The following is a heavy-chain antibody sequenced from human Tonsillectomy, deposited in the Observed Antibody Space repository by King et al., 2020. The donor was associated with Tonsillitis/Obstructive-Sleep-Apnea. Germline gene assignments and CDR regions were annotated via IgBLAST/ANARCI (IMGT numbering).Heavy chain of an antibody. CDR2: ISSSGSTI. J-gene: IGHJ2*01. CDR3: ASRPPSGSYYGWYFDL. D-gene: IGHD1-26*01. V-gene: IGHV3-48*03. CDR1: GFTFSSYE. Sequence: DVQLVESGGGLVQPGGSLRLSCAASGFTFSSYEMNWVRQAPGKGLEWVSYISSSGSTIYYADSVKGRFTISRDNAKNSLYLQMNSLRAEDTAVYYCASRPPSGSYYGWYFDLWGRGTLVTVSS.